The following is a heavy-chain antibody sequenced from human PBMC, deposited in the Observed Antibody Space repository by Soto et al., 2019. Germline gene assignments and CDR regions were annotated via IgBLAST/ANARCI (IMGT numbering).Heavy chain of an antibody. CDR3: AGLARKYNWFDP. CDR1: GVSISTYS. J-gene: IGHJ5*02. CDR2: IYYSGST. V-gene: IGHV4-59*01. Sequence: QVQLQESGPGLVKPSETLSLPCTVSGVSISTYSWSWIRQPPGKGLEWIGYIYYSGSTNYNPSLNSRVTISLDTSENQFSVKVSSVTAADTAVYYCAGLARKYNWFDPWGQGTLVAVSS.